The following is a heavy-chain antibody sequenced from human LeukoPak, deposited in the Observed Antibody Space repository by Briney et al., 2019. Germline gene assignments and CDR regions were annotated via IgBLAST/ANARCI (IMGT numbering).Heavy chain of an antibody. J-gene: IGHJ6*02. CDR2: ISGSGGST. V-gene: IGHV3-23*01. Sequence: GGSLRLSCAASGFTFSSYAMSWVRQAPGKGLEWVSAISGSGGSTYYADSVKGRFTISRDNSKNTLYLQMNSLRAEDTAVYYCAKGHTGYSSSWFPLYYYYGMDVWGQGTTVTVSS. CDR3: AKGHTGYSSSWFPLYYYYGMDV. D-gene: IGHD6-13*01. CDR1: GFTFSSYA.